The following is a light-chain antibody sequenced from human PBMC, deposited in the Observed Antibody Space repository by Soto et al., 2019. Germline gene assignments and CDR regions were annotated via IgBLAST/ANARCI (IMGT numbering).Light chain of an antibody. CDR1: QSVSSY. Sequence: EIVLTQSPATLSLSPGERATLSCRASQSVSSYLAWYQQKPGQAPRLLIYDASNRATGIPARFSGSGSGTDFPLTISSLEPEDFAIYYCQQRSNWPTTSGQGTNVDI. V-gene: IGKV3-11*01. CDR2: DAS. J-gene: IGKJ1*01. CDR3: QQRSNWPTT.